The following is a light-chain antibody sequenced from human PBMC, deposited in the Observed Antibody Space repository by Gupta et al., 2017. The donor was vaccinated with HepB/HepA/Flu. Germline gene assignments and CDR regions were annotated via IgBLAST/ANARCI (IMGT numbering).Light chain of an antibody. Sequence: QSVLTQPPSASATPGPRVTISCSGSSSNIGSNYVYWYQQITGTAPKLLFYRNIQRRSGVPDRFSGSKSGTSASLPISGLPADDEADYYCATGNGSMSGYVFGNGTKVTVL. V-gene: IGLV1-47*01. CDR2: RNI. J-gene: IGLJ1*01. CDR3: ATGNGSMSGYV. CDR1: SSNIGSNY.